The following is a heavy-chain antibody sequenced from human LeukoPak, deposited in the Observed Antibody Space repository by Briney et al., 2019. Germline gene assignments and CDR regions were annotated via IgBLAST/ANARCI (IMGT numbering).Heavy chain of an antibody. J-gene: IGHJ6*02. D-gene: IGHD3-10*01. CDR1: GGSISSTSYS. V-gene: IGHV4-39*07. CDR3: ARSEMDKGLLWFGNVLYYGMDV. CDR2: IYYSGST. Sequence: SETLSLTCTVSGGSISSTSYSWGWIRQPPGKGLEWIGSIYYSGSTYYNPSLKSRVTISVDTSKNQFSLKLSSVTAADTAVYYCARSEMDKGLLWFGNVLYYGMDVWGQGTTVTVSS.